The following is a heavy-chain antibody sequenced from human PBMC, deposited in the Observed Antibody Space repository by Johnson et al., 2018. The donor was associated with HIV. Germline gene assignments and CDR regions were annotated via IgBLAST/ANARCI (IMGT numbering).Heavy chain of an antibody. CDR1: GFMVADYG. V-gene: IGHV3-20*04. CDR3: AKDRRELPSPFDI. Sequence: VQLVESGGGVVRPGGSLRLSCAVSGFMVADYGLSWVRQVPGKGLEWVSGINWTGGRKGYADSAKGQFTISRDNARHSLYLQRNRLRAEDTAVYYCAKDRRELPSPFDIWGQGTMVTVSS. J-gene: IGHJ3*02. D-gene: IGHD1-7*01. CDR2: INWTGGRK.